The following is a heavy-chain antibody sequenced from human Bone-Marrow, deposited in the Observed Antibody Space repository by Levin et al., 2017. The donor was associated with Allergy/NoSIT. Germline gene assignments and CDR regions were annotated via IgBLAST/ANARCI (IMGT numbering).Heavy chain of an antibody. D-gene: IGHD3-3*01. CDR2: ISRGPSY. CDR1: GFTITGHS. CDR3: ARSGFLAKGVIDS. V-gene: IGHV3-53*01. Sequence: PGGSLRLSCEGSGFTITGHSMTWVRQAPGKGLEWVSTISRGPSYYFADSVKGRFTISRDDSTNMLYLHMNGLRDEDTALDYCARSGFLAKGVIDSWGQGTLVTVSS. J-gene: IGHJ4*02.